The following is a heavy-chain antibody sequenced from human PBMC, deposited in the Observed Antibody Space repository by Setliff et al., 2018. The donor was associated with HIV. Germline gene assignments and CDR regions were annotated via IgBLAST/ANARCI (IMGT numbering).Heavy chain of an antibody. V-gene: IGHV4-59*03. Sequence: SETLSLTCTVSDGSFSSDYWTWIRQTPGKGLEWIGYIYYSGSTKYNPSLTSRVTISVDTSKNQFSLKLKSVTAADTAIYFCARGKGGLVGPAEFDYWGPGTLVTVSS. J-gene: IGHJ4*02. CDR2: IYYSGST. D-gene: IGHD1-26*01. CDR3: ARGKGGLVGPAEFDY. CDR1: DGSFSSDY.